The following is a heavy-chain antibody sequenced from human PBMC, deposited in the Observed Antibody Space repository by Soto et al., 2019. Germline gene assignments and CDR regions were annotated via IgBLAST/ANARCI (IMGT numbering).Heavy chain of an antibody. V-gene: IGHV1-69*01. CDR3: ARDPSSIAARRGYYYYGMDV. J-gene: IGHJ6*02. D-gene: IGHD6-6*01. Sequence: QVQLVQSGAEVKKPGSSVKVSCKASGGTFSSYAISWVRQAPGQGLEWMGGIIPIFGTANYAQKFQGRVTITADESTSTAYMELGSLGSEDTAVYYCARDPSSIAARRGYYYYGMDVWGQGTTVTVSS. CDR2: IIPIFGTA. CDR1: GGTFSSYA.